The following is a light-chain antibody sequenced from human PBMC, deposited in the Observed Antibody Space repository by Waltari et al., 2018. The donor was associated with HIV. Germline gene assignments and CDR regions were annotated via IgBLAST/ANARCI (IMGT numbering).Light chain of an antibody. CDR1: SNDVGGYNY. V-gene: IGLV2-14*01. CDR2: EVR. Sequence: QSALTQPATVSGSPGQSITISCTGGSNDVGGYNYVSWYQHLPGKAPKLMIYEVRNRPSGVSTRFSGSKSGNTASLTIAGLQAEDEADYYCTSYASSSSLLFGGGTKLTVL. J-gene: IGLJ2*01. CDR3: TSYASSSSLL.